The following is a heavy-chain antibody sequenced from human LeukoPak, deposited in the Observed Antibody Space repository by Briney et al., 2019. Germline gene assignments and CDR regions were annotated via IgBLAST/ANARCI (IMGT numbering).Heavy chain of an antibody. Sequence: GGSLRLSCAASGFTFSSYAMSWVRQAPGKGLEWVSAISGSGGSTYYADSVKGRFTISRDNSKNTLYLQMNSLRDEDTAVYYCAKGATYYYDCSGDGAWGQGTLVTVSS. CDR3: AKGATYYYDCSGDGA. V-gene: IGHV3-23*01. CDR1: GFTFSSYA. D-gene: IGHD3-22*01. J-gene: IGHJ4*02. CDR2: ISGSGGST.